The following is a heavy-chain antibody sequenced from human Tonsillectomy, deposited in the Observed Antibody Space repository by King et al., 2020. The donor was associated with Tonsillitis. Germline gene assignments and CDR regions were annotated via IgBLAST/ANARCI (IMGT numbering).Heavy chain of an antibody. D-gene: IGHD3-3*02. Sequence: EQLVQSGGGVVQPGRSLRLSCAASGFTFSNYAMHWVRQAPGKGLEWVALISYDGSNKYYADSVKGRFTISRDNSKNTLYLQMNSLRAEDTAVYYCARDRHKCELDCGQGTLVTVSS. CDR1: GFTFSNYA. CDR3: ARDRHKCELD. CDR2: ISYDGSNK. J-gene: IGHJ4*02. V-gene: IGHV3-30*04.